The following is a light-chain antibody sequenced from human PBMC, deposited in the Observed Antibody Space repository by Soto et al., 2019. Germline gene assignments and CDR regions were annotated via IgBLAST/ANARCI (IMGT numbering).Light chain of an antibody. CDR2: GAS. V-gene: IGKV3-20*01. J-gene: IGKJ5*01. CDR3: QQYNNWPPIT. CDR1: QSVSSSY. Sequence: EIVLTQSPGTLSLSPGERATLSCRASQSVSSSYLAWHQQKPGQAPRLLIYGASSRATGIPDRFSGSGSGTDFTLTISSLQSEDFAVYYCQQYNNWPPITFGQGTRLEIK.